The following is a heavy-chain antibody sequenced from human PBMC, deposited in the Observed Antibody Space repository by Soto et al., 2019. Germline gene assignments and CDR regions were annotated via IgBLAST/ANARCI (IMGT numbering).Heavy chain of an antibody. Sequence: QVQLVQSGAEGKKPGSSVKVSCKASGVTFSSYAISWVRQAAGQGLEWMGGIIPIFGTANYAQKFQGRVTITADKSTSTAYMELSSVRSEDTAVYYCARAPTITMVRASGMDVWGQGTTVTVSS. J-gene: IGHJ6*02. CDR1: GVTFSSYA. CDR3: ARAPTITMVRASGMDV. CDR2: IIPIFGTA. D-gene: IGHD3-10*01. V-gene: IGHV1-69*06.